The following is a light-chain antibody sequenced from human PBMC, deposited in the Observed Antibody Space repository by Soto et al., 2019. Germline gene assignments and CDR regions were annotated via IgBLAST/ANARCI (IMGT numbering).Light chain of an antibody. CDR3: QQRSNWTLT. Sequence: EIVLPQSPATLSLSPGDSSNLSCRASQSVSSYLAWYQQKPGQAPRLLIYDASNTATGIPARFSGSWSGTDFTLTISSLEPEEFAVDYGQQRSNWTLTFGGGTKVDIK. CDR1: QSVSSY. V-gene: IGKV3-11*01. J-gene: IGKJ4*01. CDR2: DAS.